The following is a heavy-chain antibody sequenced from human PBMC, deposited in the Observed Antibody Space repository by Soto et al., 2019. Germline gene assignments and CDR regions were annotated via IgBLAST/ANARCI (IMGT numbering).Heavy chain of an antibody. Sequence: GGSLRLSCAASGFTFTRYSMNWVRQAPGKGLEWVSSISSTANYIYYADSMKGRFTVSRDNAKNSVYLEMNSLSAEDTAVYYCARESEDLTSNFDYWGQGTLVTVSS. CDR3: ARESEDLTSNFDY. V-gene: IGHV3-21*01. CDR1: GFTFTRYS. CDR2: ISSTANYI. J-gene: IGHJ4*02.